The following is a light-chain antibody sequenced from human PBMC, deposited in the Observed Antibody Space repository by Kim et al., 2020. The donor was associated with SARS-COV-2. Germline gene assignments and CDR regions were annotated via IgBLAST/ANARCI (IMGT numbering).Light chain of an antibody. Sequence: SYELTQPPSVSVSPGQTASITCSGYKLGDKYVSWYQQKPGQSPVVVIYQDNQWPSGIPERFSGPNSGSTATLTISGTQAMDEADYYCQAWDSSTHNYVFG. CDR2: QDN. V-gene: IGLV3-1*01. J-gene: IGLJ1*01. CDR3: QAWDSSTHNYV. CDR1: KLGDKY.